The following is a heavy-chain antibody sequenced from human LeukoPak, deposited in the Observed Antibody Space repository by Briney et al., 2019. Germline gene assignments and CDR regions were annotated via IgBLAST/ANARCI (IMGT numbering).Heavy chain of an antibody. CDR2: IYYSGST. V-gene: IGHV4-59*01. J-gene: IGHJ4*02. CDR3: ARSNSGWPYFDY. Sequence: SETLSLTCTVSGGSISSYYWSWIRQPPGKGLEWIAYIYYSGSTNYNPSLKSRVTISVDTSKNQFPLKLSSVTAADTAVYYCARSNSGWPYFDYWGQGTLVTVSS. CDR1: GGSISSYY. D-gene: IGHD6-19*01.